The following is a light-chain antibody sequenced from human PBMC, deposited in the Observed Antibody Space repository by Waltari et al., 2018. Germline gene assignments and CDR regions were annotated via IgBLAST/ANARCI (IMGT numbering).Light chain of an antibody. CDR3: QQSHTFPLT. CDR1: EDVSTC. J-gene: IGKJ4*01. V-gene: IGKV1-12*01. CDR2: ASS. Sequence: DIQMTQSPSSVAASVGASVTITCRASEDVSTCLAWYQQKPGKVPQLLIFASSVLRTGVSSRFTGSGSGTDFTLTISSLEPEDFATYYCQQSHTFPLTFGGGTKVEIK.